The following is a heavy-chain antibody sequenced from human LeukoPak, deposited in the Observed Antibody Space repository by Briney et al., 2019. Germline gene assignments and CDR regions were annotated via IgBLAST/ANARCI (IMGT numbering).Heavy chain of an antibody. Sequence: KPSETLSLTCTVSGGSISSSSYYWGWIRQPPGKGLEWIGEINHSGSTNYNPSLKSRVTISVDTSKNQFSLKLSSVTAADTAVYYCARGHCSGGSCYLYNYWGQGTLVTVSS. D-gene: IGHD2-15*01. CDR1: GGSISSSSYY. V-gene: IGHV4-39*07. CDR2: INHSGST. J-gene: IGHJ4*02. CDR3: ARGHCSGGSCYLYNY.